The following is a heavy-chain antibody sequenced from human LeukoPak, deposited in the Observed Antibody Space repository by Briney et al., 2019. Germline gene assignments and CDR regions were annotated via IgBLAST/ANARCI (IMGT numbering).Heavy chain of an antibody. J-gene: IGHJ4*02. V-gene: IGHV3-30*01. CDR3: ARELAAAGGDF. D-gene: IGHD6-13*01. CDR1: GFTFSSYA. Sequence: PGRSLRLSCAASGFTFSSYAMHWVRQAPGKGLEWVAVISYDGSNKYYADSVKGRFTISRDNSKNTLYLQMNRLRGEDPAVYYCARELAAAGGDFWGQGTLVTVSS. CDR2: ISYDGSNK.